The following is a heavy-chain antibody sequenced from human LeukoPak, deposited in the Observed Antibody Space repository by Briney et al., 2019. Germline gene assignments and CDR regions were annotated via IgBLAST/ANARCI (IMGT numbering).Heavy chain of an antibody. Sequence: ASVKVSCKASGYTFTSYGISWVRQAPGQGLEWMGWISAYNGNANYAQKLQGRVTMTTDTSTSTAYMELRSLRSDDTGVYYCAMIVVVPAAMARGAFDIWGQGTMVTVSS. J-gene: IGHJ3*02. V-gene: IGHV1-18*01. CDR1: GYTFTSYG. D-gene: IGHD2-2*01. CDR2: ISAYNGNA. CDR3: AMIVVVPAAMARGAFDI.